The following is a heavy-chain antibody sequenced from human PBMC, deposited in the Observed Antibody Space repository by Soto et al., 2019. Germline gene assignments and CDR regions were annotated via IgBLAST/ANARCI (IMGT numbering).Heavy chain of an antibody. V-gene: IGHV1-2*02. J-gene: IGHJ4*02. Sequence: QVQLVQSGAEVKKPGASVKVSCKASGYTFTGYYMHWVRQAPRQGLEWMGWINPNSGGTNYAQKLQGRVTMTTDTSTSTAYMELRSLRSDDTAVYYCARDVGQWLVKFDYWGQGTLVTVSS. D-gene: IGHD6-19*01. CDR2: INPNSGGT. CDR3: ARDVGQWLVKFDY. CDR1: GYTFTGYY.